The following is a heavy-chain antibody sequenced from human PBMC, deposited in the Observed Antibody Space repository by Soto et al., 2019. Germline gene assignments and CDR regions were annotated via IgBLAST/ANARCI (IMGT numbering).Heavy chain of an antibody. V-gene: IGHV5-10-1*01. CDR1: EYSFTSYW. Sequence: PGASMKISSKAAEYSFTSYWISWVRQMPGKGLEWMGRIDPSDSYTNYSPSFQGHVTISADKSISTAYLQWSSLKASDTAMYYCARGGGVTPLYYYYGMDVWGQGTTVTVSS. J-gene: IGHJ6*02. CDR2: IDPSDSYT. D-gene: IGHD5-18*01. CDR3: ARGGGVTPLYYYYGMDV.